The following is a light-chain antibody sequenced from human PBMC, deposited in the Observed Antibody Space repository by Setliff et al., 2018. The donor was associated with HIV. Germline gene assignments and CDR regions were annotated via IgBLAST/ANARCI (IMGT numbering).Light chain of an antibody. CDR1: QSISSW. J-gene: IGKJ1*01. V-gene: IGKV1-5*03. Sequence: DIQMTQSPPTLYASVGDRVTITCRASQSISSWLAWYQQKPGKAPKLLIYKASSLESGVPSRFSGSGSGTEFTLTISSLQPDDFATYYCQQYNSYSTFGQGTKV. CDR3: QQYNSYST. CDR2: KAS.